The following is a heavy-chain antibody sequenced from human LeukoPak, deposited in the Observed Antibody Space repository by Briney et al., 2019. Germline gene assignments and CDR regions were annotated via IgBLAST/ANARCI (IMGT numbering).Heavy chain of an antibody. CDR1: GFTFSSYA. CDR2: ISYDGSNK. V-gene: IGHV3-30-3*01. J-gene: IGHJ4*02. CDR3: ARDKRDDFWSGYPTAIDY. D-gene: IGHD3-3*01. Sequence: PGRSLRLSCAASGFTFSSYAMHWVRQAPGKGLEWVAVISYDGSNKYYADSVKGRFTISRDNSKNTLYLQMNSLRAEDTAVYCCARDKRDDFWSGYPTAIDYWGQGTLVTVSS.